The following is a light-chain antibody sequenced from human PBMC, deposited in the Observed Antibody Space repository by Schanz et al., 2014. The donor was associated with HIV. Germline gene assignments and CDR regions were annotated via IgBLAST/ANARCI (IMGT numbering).Light chain of an antibody. V-gene: IGKV3-20*01. CDR3: QYFGNSGGT. CDR2: GAS. CDR1: HSVSSNF. J-gene: IGKJ4*01. Sequence: DIVLTQSPDTLSVPPGERATLSCRASHSVSSNFFAWYQQKPGQAPRLLIYGASSRATGIPDRFSGSGSGTDFTLTISSLEPEDFAVYYCQYFGNSGGTFGGGTKVEIK.